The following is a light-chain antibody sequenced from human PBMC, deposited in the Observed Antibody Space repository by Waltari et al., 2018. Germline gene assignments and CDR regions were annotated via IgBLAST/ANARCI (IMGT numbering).Light chain of an antibody. CDR2: WAS. J-gene: IGKJ1*01. V-gene: IGKV4-1*01. CDR1: QNVLYSPHHKSF. Sequence: DIVMTQSPDSLAVSLGERATVNCKSRQNVLYSPHHKSFLAWFQQKLGQPPKLLIYWASTRESGVPVRFSGSGSGRDFTLTISSLQAEDVAVYYCQQYYNIPWTFGQGTKVEIK. CDR3: QQYYNIPWT.